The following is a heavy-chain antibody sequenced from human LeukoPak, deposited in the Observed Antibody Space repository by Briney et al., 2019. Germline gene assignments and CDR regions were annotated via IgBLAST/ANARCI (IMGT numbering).Heavy chain of an antibody. CDR1: GGSFSGYY. CDR3: ARGVIAAAVYYYYGMDV. J-gene: IGHJ6*02. V-gene: IGHV4-34*01. D-gene: IGHD6-13*01. CDR2: INHSGST. Sequence: SETLSLTCAVYGGSFSGYYWSWIRQPPGKGLEWIGEINHSGSTNYNPSLKSRVTISVDTSKNQFSLKLSSVTAADTAVYYCARGVIAAAVYYYYGMDVWGQGTTVTVSS.